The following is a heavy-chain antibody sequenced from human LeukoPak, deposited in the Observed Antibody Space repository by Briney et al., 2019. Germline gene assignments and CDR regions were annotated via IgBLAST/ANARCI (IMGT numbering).Heavy chain of an antibody. CDR3: AKWFSGFWSGTLSYGMDV. Sequence: PGGSLRLSCAASGFTFSRYSMNWVRQAPGKGLEWVSAISGSGGSTYYADSVKGRFTISRDNSKNTLYLQMNSLRAEDTAVYYCAKWFSGFWSGTLSYGMDVWGQGTTVTVSS. D-gene: IGHD3-3*01. J-gene: IGHJ6*02. CDR1: GFTFSRYS. V-gene: IGHV3-23*01. CDR2: ISGSGGST.